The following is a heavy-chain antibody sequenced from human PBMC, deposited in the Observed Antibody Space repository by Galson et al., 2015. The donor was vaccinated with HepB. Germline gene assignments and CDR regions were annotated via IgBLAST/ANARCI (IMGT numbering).Heavy chain of an antibody. J-gene: IGHJ4*02. Sequence: SLRLSCATSGFTFTSYNMHWVRQSPVKGLEWLAIISDDGKTGFYADSVKGRFTISRDNSKNTLSLQMNSLRPEDTAVYYCARDSKWNYDYWGQGTLATVSS. D-gene: IGHD1-26*01. V-gene: IGHV3-30*16. CDR3: ARDSKWNYDY. CDR1: GFTFTSYN. CDR2: ISDDGKTG.